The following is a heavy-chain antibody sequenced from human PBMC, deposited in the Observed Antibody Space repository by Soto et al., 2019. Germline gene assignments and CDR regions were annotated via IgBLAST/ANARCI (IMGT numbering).Heavy chain of an antibody. Sequence: EVQLVESGGGLVQPGGSLRLSCAASGFTFSSYSMNWVRQAPGKGLEWVSYISSSSSTIYYADSVKGRFTISRDNAKNSLYLQMNSLRAEDTAVYYCARDTYDFWSGYQIPSPPGSPFDPWGQGTLVTVSS. V-gene: IGHV3-48*01. CDR3: ARDTYDFWSGYQIPSPPGSPFDP. D-gene: IGHD3-3*01. CDR1: GFTFSSYS. CDR2: ISSSSSTI. J-gene: IGHJ5*02.